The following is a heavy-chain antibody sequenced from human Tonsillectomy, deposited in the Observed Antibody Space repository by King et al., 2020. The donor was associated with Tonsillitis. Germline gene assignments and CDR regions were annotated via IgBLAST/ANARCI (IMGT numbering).Heavy chain of an antibody. J-gene: IGHJ4*02. CDR3: ARVRGISGTKFDY. CDR2: IFHSGST. CDR1: GGSISSSNW. D-gene: IGHD1-14*01. Sequence: QLQESGPGLVKPSGTLSLTCAVSGGSISSSNWWSWVRQAPGKGLECIGEIFHSGSTNYNPSLKSRVTISVDKSKNQFSLKLSSVTAADTAVYYCARVRGISGTKFDYWGQGTLVTVSS. V-gene: IGHV4-4*02.